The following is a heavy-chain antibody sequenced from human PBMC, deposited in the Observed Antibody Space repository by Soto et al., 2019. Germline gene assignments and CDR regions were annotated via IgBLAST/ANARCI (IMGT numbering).Heavy chain of an antibody. J-gene: IGHJ6*02. CDR1: GGTLSSYT. CDR3: ARGCGGDCYSSERDYYGMDV. Sequence: ASVKVSCKASGGTLSSYTISWVRQAPGQGLEWMGRIIPILGIANYAQKFQGRVTITADKSMSTAYMELSSLRSEDTAVYYCARGCGGDCYSSERDYYGMDVWGQGTTVTVSS. CDR2: IIPILGIA. D-gene: IGHD2-21*02. V-gene: IGHV1-69*02.